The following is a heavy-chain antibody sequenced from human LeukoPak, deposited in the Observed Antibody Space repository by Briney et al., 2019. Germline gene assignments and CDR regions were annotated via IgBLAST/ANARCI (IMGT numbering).Heavy chain of an antibody. CDR3: AKELAAADNPAFDY. D-gene: IGHD6-13*01. V-gene: IGHV3-23*01. J-gene: IGHJ4*02. CDR1: GFTFRNYA. Sequence: GGSLRLSCAASGFTFRNYAMTWVREARGEGVEGVSGVSGRGTFYTEAVRGGVTIYRDNSKNMLFLQMNSLRGDDTAVYYCAKELAAADNPAFDYWGQGILVTVSS. CDR2: VSGRGT.